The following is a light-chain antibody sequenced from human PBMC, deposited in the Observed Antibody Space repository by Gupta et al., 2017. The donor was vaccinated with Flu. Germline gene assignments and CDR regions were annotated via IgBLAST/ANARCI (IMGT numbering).Light chain of an antibody. Sequence: QSALTQPASVSGSPGQSITISCTGSSSDVGGYNLVSWYQQHPGNAPKLLFYDVTSRPSGVSVRFSGSKSGTTASLTISGLQAEDADDYYCCSYANGGALFGGGTKLAVL. V-gene: IGLV2-14*03. CDR3: CSYANGGAL. CDR2: DVT. CDR1: SSDVGGYNL. J-gene: IGLJ3*02.